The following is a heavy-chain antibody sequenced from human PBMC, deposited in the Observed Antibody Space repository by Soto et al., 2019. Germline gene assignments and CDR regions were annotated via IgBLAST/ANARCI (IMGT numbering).Heavy chain of an antibody. CDR2: IYYSGST. CDR1: GGSISSYY. CDR3: ARSDGRY. V-gene: IGHV4-59*01. J-gene: IGHJ4*02. Sequence: SETLPHTCTVSGGSISSYYWSWIRQPPGKGLEWIGYIYYSGSTNYNPSLKSRVTISVDTSKNQFSLKLSSVTAADTAVYYCARSDGRYWGQGTLVTVSS.